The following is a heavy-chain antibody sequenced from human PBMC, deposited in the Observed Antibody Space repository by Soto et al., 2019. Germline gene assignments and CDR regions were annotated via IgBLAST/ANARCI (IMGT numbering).Heavy chain of an antibody. J-gene: IGHJ6*03. V-gene: IGHV4-34*01. Sequence: KPSETLSLTCAVYGGSFSGYYWSWIRQPPGKGLEWIGEINHSGSTNYNPSLKSRVTISVDTSKNQFSLKLSSVTAADTAVYYCARGPPTNIAARLSYYYYYYMDVWGKGTTVTVSS. D-gene: IGHD6-6*01. CDR3: ARGPPTNIAARLSYYYYYYMDV. CDR2: INHSGST. CDR1: GGSFSGYY.